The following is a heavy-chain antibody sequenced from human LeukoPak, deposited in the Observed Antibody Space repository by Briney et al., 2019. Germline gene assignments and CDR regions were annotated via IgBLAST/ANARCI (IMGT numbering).Heavy chain of an antibody. Sequence: GESLKISCKGSGYSFTSYWIGWVRQMPGKGLEWMGIIYPGDSDTRYSPSFQGQVTISADKSISTAYLQRSSLKASDTAMYYCARLSYSTAMVDGYYYYYMDVWGKGTTVTISS. CDR3: ARLSYSTAMVDGYYYYYMDV. CDR1: GYSFTSYW. CDR2: IYPGDSDT. V-gene: IGHV5-51*01. D-gene: IGHD5-18*01. J-gene: IGHJ6*03.